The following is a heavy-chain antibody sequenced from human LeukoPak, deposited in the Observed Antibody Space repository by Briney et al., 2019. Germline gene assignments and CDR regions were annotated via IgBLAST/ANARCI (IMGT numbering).Heavy chain of an antibody. CDR1: GDSVSRGGYY. CDR2: ISNSGTT. CDR3: ARDVVVTSSPDAFDI. D-gene: IGHD2-21*02. J-gene: IGHJ3*02. V-gene: IGHV4-31*11. Sequence: SETLSLTCAVSGDSVSRGGYYGTWIRQHPGKGLEWIGYISNSGTTSYSPSLKSRVSISVDTSNNQFSLRLSSVTAADTAVYYCARDVVVTSSPDAFDIWGQGTMVTVSS.